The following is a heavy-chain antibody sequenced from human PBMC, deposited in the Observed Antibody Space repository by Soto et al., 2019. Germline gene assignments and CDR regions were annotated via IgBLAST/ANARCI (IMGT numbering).Heavy chain of an antibody. Sequence: VESLKISCKGSGYSFTSYWIGLVRQMPGKGLEWMGIIYPGDSDTRYSPSFQGQVTISADKSISTAYLQWSSVKASDTAMYYCERHVEIDYSNYVRWFEPWGQGTLVPVSS. CDR3: ERHVEIDYSNYVRWFEP. CDR1: GYSFTSYW. D-gene: IGHD4-4*01. V-gene: IGHV5-51*01. CDR2: IYPGDSDT. J-gene: IGHJ5*02.